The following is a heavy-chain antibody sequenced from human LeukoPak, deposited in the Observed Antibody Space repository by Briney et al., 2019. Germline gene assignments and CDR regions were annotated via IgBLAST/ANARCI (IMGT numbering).Heavy chain of an antibody. D-gene: IGHD3-16*01. Sequence: GGSLRLSCAASGFTFDGYAMHWVRQAPGKGLEWVSGISCNSGSIGYADSVKGRFTISRDNAKNSLYLQMNSLRAEDMALYYCAKGGIRLGEFFRPYYFDYWGQGTLVTVSS. CDR2: ISCNSGSI. CDR3: AKGGIRLGEFFRPYYFDY. CDR1: GFTFDGYA. J-gene: IGHJ4*02. V-gene: IGHV3-9*03.